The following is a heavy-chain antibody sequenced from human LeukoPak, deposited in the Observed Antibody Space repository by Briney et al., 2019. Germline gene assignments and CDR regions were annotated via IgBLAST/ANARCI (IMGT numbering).Heavy chain of an antibody. J-gene: IGHJ6*03. D-gene: IGHD3-22*01. CDR1: GGTFSSYA. Sequence: SVKVSCKASGGTFSSYAISWVRQAPGQGLEWMGRIIPIFGTANYAQKFQGRVTITTDESTSTAYMELSSLRSEDTAVYYCAGIVVVTSYYCYYMDVWGKGTTVTVSS. CDR2: IIPIFGTA. CDR3: AGIVVVTSYYCYYMDV. V-gene: IGHV1-69*05.